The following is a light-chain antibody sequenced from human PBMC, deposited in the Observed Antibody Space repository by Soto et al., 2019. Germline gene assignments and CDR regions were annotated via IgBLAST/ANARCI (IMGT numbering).Light chain of an antibody. CDR3: QQSYSTPLT. J-gene: IGKJ4*01. CDR1: QSISSY. Sequence: DIQMTQSPSSLSASVGDRVTITCRASQSISSYLNWYQQKPGKXXKXXIYAASSLQSGVPSRFSGSGSGTDFTLTISSLQPEDFATYYCQQSYSTPLTFGGGTKVDIK. V-gene: IGKV1-39*01. CDR2: AAS.